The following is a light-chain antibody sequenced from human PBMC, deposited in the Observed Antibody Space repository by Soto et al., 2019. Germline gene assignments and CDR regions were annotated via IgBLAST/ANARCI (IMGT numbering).Light chain of an antibody. J-gene: IGLJ2*01. CDR1: SGSIASNY. V-gene: IGLV6-57*04. Sequence: NFMLTQPHSVSESPGKTVTISCTRSSGSIASNYVQWYQQRPGSAPTTVIYEDHQRPSGVPDRFSGSIDSSSNSASLTISALKTEDEADYYCQSYDSDTVVFGGGTKVTVL. CDR2: EDH. CDR3: QSYDSDTVV.